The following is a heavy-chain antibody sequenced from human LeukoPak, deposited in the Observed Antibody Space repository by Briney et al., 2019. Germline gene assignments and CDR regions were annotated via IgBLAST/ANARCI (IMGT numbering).Heavy chain of an antibody. CDR1: RYTFTGYY. D-gene: IGHD5-18*01. V-gene: IGHV1-2*02. Sequence: GASVKVSCKASRYTFTGYYMHWVRQAPGQGLEWMGWINPNSGVTDYGQNFQGRVTMTRDTSISTAYVELSRLRSDDTAVYYCARGTGEGYTYGRYYFDYWGQGTLVTVSS. CDR3: ARGTGEGYTYGRYYFDY. CDR2: INPNSGVT. J-gene: IGHJ4*02.